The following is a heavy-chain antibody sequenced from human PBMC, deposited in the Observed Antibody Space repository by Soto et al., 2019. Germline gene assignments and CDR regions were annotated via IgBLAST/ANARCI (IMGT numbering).Heavy chain of an antibody. CDR3: ARDPSGYYYPYYYMDV. CDR1: GYTFTSYY. J-gene: IGHJ6*03. CDR2: INTSGGST. D-gene: IGHD3-3*01. Sequence: ASVKVSCKASGYTFTSYYMHWVRQAPGQGLEWMGIINTSGGSTSYAQKFQGRVTMIRDTSTSTVYMELSSLRSEDTAVYYCARDPSGYYYPYYYMDVWGKGTTVTVS. V-gene: IGHV1-46*03.